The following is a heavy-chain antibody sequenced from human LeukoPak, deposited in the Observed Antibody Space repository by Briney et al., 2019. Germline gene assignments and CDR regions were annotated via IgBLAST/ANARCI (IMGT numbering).Heavy chain of an antibody. Sequence: SETLSLTCAVAGVPVNDFHWSWIRQSPGRGLEWLGWISDSGTTNYNPSFRSRLAISADTSKSQLSLELTSVTAADTAVYYCARHVGHAAYSRYWGQGSLVTVSS. J-gene: IGHJ4*02. V-gene: IGHV4-59*08. CDR2: ISDSGTT. CDR3: ARHVGHAAYSRY. CDR1: GVPVNDFH. D-gene: IGHD2-15*01.